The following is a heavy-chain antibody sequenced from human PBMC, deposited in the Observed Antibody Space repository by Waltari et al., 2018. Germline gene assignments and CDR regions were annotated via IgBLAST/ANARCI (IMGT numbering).Heavy chain of an antibody. CDR1: GGPISSSGYS. CDR3: VRDFGDHRTDY. CDR2: IDYSGNT. J-gene: IGHJ4*02. V-gene: IGHV4-39*02. D-gene: IGHD4-17*01. Sequence: QLPLPESGPGLVKSSETLSLTCTVPGGPISSSGYSWGWIRQPPGKGLEWIGTIDYSGNTYYNPSLKSRVTISVDTSKRQFSLKLNSVTAADTAVYYCVRDFGDHRTDYWGQGTLVTVSS.